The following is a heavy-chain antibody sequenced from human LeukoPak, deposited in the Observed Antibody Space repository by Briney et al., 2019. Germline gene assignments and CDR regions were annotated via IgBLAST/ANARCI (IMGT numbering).Heavy chain of an antibody. CDR2: VSYDGSNK. CDR3: AREGTYYYDASDY. Sequence: TGGSLRLSCAPSGFTFSSYAMHWVRQAPGKGLEWVAVVSYDGSNKYYVDSVKGRFTISRDNSKNTLYLQMDSLRAEDTAVYYCAREGTYYYDASDYWGQGTLVTVSS. CDR1: GFTFSSYA. D-gene: IGHD3-22*01. V-gene: IGHV3-30-3*01. J-gene: IGHJ4*02.